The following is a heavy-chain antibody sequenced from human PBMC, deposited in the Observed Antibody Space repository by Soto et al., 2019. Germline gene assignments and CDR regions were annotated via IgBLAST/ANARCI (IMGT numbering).Heavy chain of an antibody. J-gene: IGHJ4*02. CDR1: GYTCTCDY. CDR3: ARHNRSSSLDY. V-gene: IGHV1-2*02. D-gene: IGHD6-13*01. CDR2: INPNSGGT. Sequence: ASVQVSSKASGYTCTCDYMHWVRQAPGQGLEWMGWINPNSGGTNYAQKFQGRVTMTRDTSISTAYMELSRLRSDDTAVYYCARHNRSSSLDYWGQGTLVTVSS.